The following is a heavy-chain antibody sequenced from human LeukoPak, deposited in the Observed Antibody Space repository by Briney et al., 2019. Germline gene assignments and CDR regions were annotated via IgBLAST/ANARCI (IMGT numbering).Heavy chain of an antibody. D-gene: IGHD5-18*01. V-gene: IGHV3-30*04. Sequence: QTGGSLRLSCAPSGFTFSTYTIHWVRQAPGKGLEWVAVISYDGSIKYYADSVKGRFTISRDNSKNTLYLQMNSLRAEDTAVYYCARGSGYSYSFTGRERTKSRLDYWGQGTLVTVSS. CDR1: GFTFSTYT. J-gene: IGHJ4*02. CDR3: ARGSGYSYSFTGRERTKSRLDY. CDR2: ISYDGSIK.